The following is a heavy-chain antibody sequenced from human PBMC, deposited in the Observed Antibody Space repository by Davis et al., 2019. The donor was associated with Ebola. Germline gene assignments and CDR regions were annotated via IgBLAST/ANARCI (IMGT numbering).Heavy chain of an antibody. CDR2: ISWNSGSI. CDR3: AKSSAGPPVH. CDR1: GFTFDDYS. J-gene: IGHJ4*02. V-gene: IGHV3-9*01. Sequence: SLKISCAASGFTFDDYSMHWVRQAPGKGLEWVSGISWNSGSIGYADSVKGRFTISRDNSKNTLYLQMNSLRAEDTAVYYCAKSSAGPPVHWGQGTLVTVSS. D-gene: IGHD3-10*01.